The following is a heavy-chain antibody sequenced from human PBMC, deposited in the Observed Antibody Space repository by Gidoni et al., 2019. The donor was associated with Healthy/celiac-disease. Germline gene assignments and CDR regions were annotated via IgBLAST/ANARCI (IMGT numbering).Heavy chain of an antibody. CDR2: ISSSSSYI. Sequence: EVQLVESGGGLVKPGGSLRLSCAASGFTFSSHSMNWVRQAPGKGLEWVSSISSSSSYIYYADSVKGRFTISRDNAKNSLYLQMNSLRAEDTAVYYCARDRRQLVREIYYYYGMDVWGQGTTVTVSS. CDR3: ARDRRQLVREIYYYYGMDV. D-gene: IGHD6-13*01. V-gene: IGHV3-21*01. J-gene: IGHJ6*02. CDR1: GFTFSSHS.